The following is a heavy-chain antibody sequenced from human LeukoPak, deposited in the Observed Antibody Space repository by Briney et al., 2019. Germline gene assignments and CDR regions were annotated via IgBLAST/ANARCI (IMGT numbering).Heavy chain of an antibody. V-gene: IGHV3-48*03. CDR2: ISSSGSTI. D-gene: IGHD3-22*01. CDR1: GFTFSSYE. J-gene: IGHJ1*01. Sequence: PGGSVTPSCAASGFTFSSYEMNWVRQAPGKGLEWVSYISSSGSTIYYADSVSGRFTISRDNAKNSLYLQMNSLRAEDTAVYYCATPNYYDSSGCFEHSGPGNLWTVSS. CDR3: ATPNYYDSSGCFEH.